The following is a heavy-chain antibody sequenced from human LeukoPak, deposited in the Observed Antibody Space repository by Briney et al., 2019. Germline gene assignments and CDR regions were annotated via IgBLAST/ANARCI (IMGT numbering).Heavy chain of an antibody. CDR3: ARPSSRGDLVDP. V-gene: IGHV1-8*01. Sequence: ASVKVSFTSSGYTFTIYDINWVRQATGQGLEWMGWMNPNSGNTGYAQKFQGRVTMTRNTSISTAYMELSSLRSEDTAVYYCARPSSRGDLVDPWGQGTLVTVSS. D-gene: IGHD6-13*01. CDR1: GYTFTIYD. J-gene: IGHJ5*02. CDR2: MNPNSGNT.